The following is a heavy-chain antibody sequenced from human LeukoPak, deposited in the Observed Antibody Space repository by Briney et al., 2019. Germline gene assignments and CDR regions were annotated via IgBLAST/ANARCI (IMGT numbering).Heavy chain of an antibody. J-gene: IGHJ4*02. V-gene: IGHV1-46*01. CDR1: GYTFTTYY. CDR2: INPVGGST. Sequence: GASVEVSCKTSGYTFTTYYMHWVRQAPGQGLEWMGVINPVGGSTSYAPKFQGRVTMTRGTSTNTVYMELSSLRSDDTALYYCARDPSGSWQWFDYWGQGTLVTVSS. D-gene: IGHD1-26*01. CDR3: ARDPSGSWQWFDY.